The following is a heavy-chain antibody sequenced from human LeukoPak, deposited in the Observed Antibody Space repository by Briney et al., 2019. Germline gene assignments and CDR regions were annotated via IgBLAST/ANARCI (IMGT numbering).Heavy chain of an antibody. CDR3: ARRSRFGHIVVVSPFDY. CDR2: XXHSGST. J-gene: IGHJ4*02. V-gene: IGHV4-34*01. CDR1: GXSXXGYX. D-gene: IGHD2-21*01. Sequence: SETLSLTCAVYGXSXXGYXXSXXRQPXXXXXXXXXXXXHSGSTNYNPSLKSRVTISVDTSKNQFSLKLSSVTAADTAVYYCARRSRFGHIVVVSPFDYWGQGTLVTVSS.